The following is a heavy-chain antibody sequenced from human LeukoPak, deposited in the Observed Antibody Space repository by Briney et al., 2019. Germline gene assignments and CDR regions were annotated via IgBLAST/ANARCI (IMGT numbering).Heavy chain of an antibody. J-gene: IGHJ5*02. V-gene: IGHV4-59*01. CDR3: ARVFFPYNWFDP. CDR2: MYYSGST. D-gene: IGHD2-21*01. Sequence: SETLSLTCTVSGGSISSYYWSWIRQPPGKGLEWIGYMYYSGSTNYNPSLKSRVTISVDMSKNQVSLKLSSVTAADTAVYYCARVFFPYNWFDPWGQGTLVTVSS. CDR1: GGSISSYY.